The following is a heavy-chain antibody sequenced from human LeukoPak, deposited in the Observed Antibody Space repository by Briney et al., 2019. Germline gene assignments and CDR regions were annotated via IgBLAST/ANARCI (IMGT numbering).Heavy chain of an antibody. Sequence: GGALRLSFLASGFTFSHYSINLGRQAPGKGLELVSTFKTKYSQVYYAESVRGRFTISTDNSEKTVYLQMNSLRAEDTALYYCARSVPDYTRFDYWGQGALVTVSS. D-gene: IGHD4-11*01. CDR1: GFTFSHYS. CDR2: FKTKYSQV. CDR3: ARSVPDYTRFDY. J-gene: IGHJ4*02. V-gene: IGHV3-23*05.